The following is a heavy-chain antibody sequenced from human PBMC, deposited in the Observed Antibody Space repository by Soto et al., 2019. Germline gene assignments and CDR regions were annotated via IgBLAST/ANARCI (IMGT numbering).Heavy chain of an antibody. CDR3: ARDRSYYDSSGYAISDY. Sequence: EVQLVESGGGLVQPGGSLRLFCAASGFTFSSYSMTWVRQAPGKGLEWVSYISSSSSTIYYADSVKGRFTISRDNAKNSLYLQMNSLRDEDTAVYYCARDRSYYDSSGYAISDYWGQGTLVTVSS. D-gene: IGHD3-22*01. V-gene: IGHV3-48*02. CDR2: ISSSSSTI. J-gene: IGHJ4*02. CDR1: GFTFSSYS.